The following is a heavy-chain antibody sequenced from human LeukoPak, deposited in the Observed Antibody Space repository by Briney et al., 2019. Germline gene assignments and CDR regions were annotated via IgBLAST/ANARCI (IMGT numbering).Heavy chain of an antibody. D-gene: IGHD2-2*01. J-gene: IGHJ6*03. CDR3: ARGIVVVPAAHYYYYYMDV. CDR2: IIPIFGTA. CDR1: GGTFSSYA. Sequence: SVKVSCKASGGTFSSYAISWVRQAPGQGLEWMGGIIPIFGTANYAQKFQGRVTITTDESTSTAYMELSSLRSEDTAVYYCARGIVVVPAAHYYYYYMDVWGKGTTVTVSS. V-gene: IGHV1-69*05.